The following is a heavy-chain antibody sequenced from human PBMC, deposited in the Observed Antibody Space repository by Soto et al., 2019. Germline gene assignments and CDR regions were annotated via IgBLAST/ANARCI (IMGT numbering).Heavy chain of an antibody. CDR1: GGPITSYY. D-gene: IGHD2-15*01. J-gene: IGHJ5*02. Sequence: QVQLQESGPGLVKPSETLSLTCTVSGGPITSYYWSWIRQTPGKGLEWIGLIYYSGSTNYNPSFTSRVTISVDTSKNRFSLNLRSATAADTAVYYCARHGGDCSGGTCYTNWFDPWGQGTLVTVSS. V-gene: IGHV4-59*08. CDR2: IYYSGST. CDR3: ARHGGDCSGGTCYTNWFDP.